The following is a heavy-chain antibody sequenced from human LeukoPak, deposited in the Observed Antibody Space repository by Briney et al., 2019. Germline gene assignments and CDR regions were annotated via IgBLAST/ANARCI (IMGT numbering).Heavy chain of an antibody. Sequence: PGGSLRLSCAASGFTFSSYEMNWVRQAPGKGLEWVSYISSSGSTIYYADSVKGRFTISRDNAKNSLYLQMNSLRAEDTAVYYCARAYYYDSSGYLDLWGQGTLVTVSS. CDR2: ISSSGSTI. J-gene: IGHJ4*02. CDR3: ARAYYYDSSGYLDL. V-gene: IGHV3-48*03. CDR1: GFTFSSYE. D-gene: IGHD3-22*01.